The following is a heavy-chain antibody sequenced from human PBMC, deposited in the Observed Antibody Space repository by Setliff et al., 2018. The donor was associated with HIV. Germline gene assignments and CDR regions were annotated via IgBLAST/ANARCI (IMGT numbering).Heavy chain of an antibody. Sequence: PGGSLRLSCVGSGFTFNDYHISWIRQAPGKGLEWISYIGSLGNTYYADSVKGRFTISRDNSKNTLYFQMNSLRAEDTAVYYCAREEGGLYGMDVWGQGTTVTVSS. CDR3: AREEGGLYGMDV. J-gene: IGHJ6*02. CDR2: IGSLGNT. D-gene: IGHD3-16*01. CDR1: GFTFNDYH. V-gene: IGHV3-66*03.